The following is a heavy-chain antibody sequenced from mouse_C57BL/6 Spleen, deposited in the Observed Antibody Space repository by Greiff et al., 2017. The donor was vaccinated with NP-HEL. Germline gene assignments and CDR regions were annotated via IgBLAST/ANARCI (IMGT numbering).Heavy chain of an antibody. D-gene: IGHD1-1*01. J-gene: IGHJ2*01. V-gene: IGHV5-12*01. CDR1: GFTFSDYY. CDR3: AREIGYYGLYGFDY. Sequence: VQLVESGGGLVQPGGSLKLSCAASGFTFSDYYMYWVRQTPEKRLEWVAYISNGGGSTYYPDTVKGRFTISRDNAKNTLYLQMSRLKSEDTAMYYCAREIGYYGLYGFDYWGQGTTLTVSS. CDR2: ISNGGGST.